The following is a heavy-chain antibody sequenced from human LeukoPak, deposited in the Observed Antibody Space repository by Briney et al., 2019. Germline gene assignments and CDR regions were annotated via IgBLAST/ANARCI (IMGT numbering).Heavy chain of an antibody. D-gene: IGHD6-13*01. V-gene: IGHV3-15*07. CDR1: GFTFSSYS. Sequence: GGSLRLSCAASGFTFSSYSMNWVRQVPGKGLEWVGRIKSETDGGTTDYAAPVKGTFTISRDDSENTLYLQMNSLKTEDTAVYYCTRRSSAAGRQYFDYWGQGTLVTVSS. CDR3: TRRSSAAGRQYFDY. CDR2: IKSETDGGTT. J-gene: IGHJ4*02.